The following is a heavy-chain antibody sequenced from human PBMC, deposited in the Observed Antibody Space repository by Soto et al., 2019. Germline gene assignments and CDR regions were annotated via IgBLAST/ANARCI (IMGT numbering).Heavy chain of an antibody. Sequence: EVQLVESGGGLVQPGGSLRLSCAASGFTFSLYSMSWVRQAPGKGLGWVPYISRSSTGIHYADSVKGRFTISRDDATTSMHLQMNSLRDGDTAVYYCARAVTWGLDVWGQGTTVSISS. J-gene: IGHJ6*02. CDR3: ARAVTWGLDV. CDR1: GFTFSLYS. CDR2: ISRSSTGI. D-gene: IGHD3-10*01. V-gene: IGHV3-48*02.